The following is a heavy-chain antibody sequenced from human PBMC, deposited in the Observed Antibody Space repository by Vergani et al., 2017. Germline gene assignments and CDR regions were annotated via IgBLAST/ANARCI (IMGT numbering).Heavy chain of an antibody. D-gene: IGHD5-24*01. J-gene: IGHJ4*02. V-gene: IGHV3-23*01. CDR2: IKNTGDST. CDR3: GRGSENYN. CDR1: GFTFSSYA. Sequence: EVQLLQSEGAVVQPGGSLRLSCVASGFTFSSYAMSWVRQGPGQGLEWVSSIKNTGDSTHYADSVKGRFTISRDNSKNTLYLQMNSRRVEDTAVYYCGRGSENYNGGQGTLFTVSS.